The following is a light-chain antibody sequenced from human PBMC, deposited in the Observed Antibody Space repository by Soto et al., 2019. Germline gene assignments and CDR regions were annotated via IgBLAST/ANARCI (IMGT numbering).Light chain of an antibody. CDR2: DVN. V-gene: IGLV2-14*03. J-gene: IGLJ1*01. Sequence: QLVLTQPASVSGSPGQSITVSCTGISSDVGVSISVSWYQQHPGKAPRLIIFDVNNRPSGVSPRFSGSKSGNTASLTISGLQAEDEAHYFCTSYKRGGLYVFGSGTKLIVL. CDR3: TSYKRGGLYV. CDR1: SSDVGVSIS.